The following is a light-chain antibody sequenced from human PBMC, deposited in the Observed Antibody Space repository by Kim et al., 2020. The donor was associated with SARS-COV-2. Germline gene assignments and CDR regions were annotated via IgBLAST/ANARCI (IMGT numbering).Light chain of an antibody. J-gene: IGKJ4*01. CDR1: QKIGGF. V-gene: IGKV1-39*01. CDR2: TAS. Sequence: DIQMTQSPSSLSASVGDSVTITCRASQKIGGFLNWYQQKPGKAPNLLIVTASTLQGGVPSRFSGSGSGADFTLTISSLQPEDVATYFCQQIYDPPLTFGGGTKEDIK. CDR3: QQIYDPPLT.